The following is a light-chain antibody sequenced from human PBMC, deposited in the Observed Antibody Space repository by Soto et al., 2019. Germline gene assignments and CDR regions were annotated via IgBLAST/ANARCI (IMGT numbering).Light chain of an antibody. J-gene: IGKJ1*01. CDR1: QSISRY. CDR3: QQYGSSPPT. Sequence: IVFTQSPGTLSLSPGERTTLSCRASQSISRYLAWYQQKPGQGPRILIYGASSRDTGTPDRFSGSGAGTDFTRTINRLEPEDFALDYCQQYGSSPPTFGQGTKVDIK. CDR2: GAS. V-gene: IGKV3-20*01.